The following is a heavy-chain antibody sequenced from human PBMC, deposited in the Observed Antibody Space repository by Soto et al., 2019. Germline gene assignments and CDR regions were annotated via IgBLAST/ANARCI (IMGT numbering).Heavy chain of an antibody. CDR3: ARIVFRFGELDAFDS. CDR1: GGSISSYY. J-gene: IGHJ3*02. Sequence: SETLSLTCTVSGGSISSYYWSWIRQPPGKGLEWIGYIYYSGSTNYNPSLKSRVTISVDTSKNQFSLKLSSVTAADTTENYCARIVFRFGELDAFDSWGKGTMVTVSS. V-gene: IGHV4-59*01. D-gene: IGHD3-10*01. CDR2: IYYSGST.